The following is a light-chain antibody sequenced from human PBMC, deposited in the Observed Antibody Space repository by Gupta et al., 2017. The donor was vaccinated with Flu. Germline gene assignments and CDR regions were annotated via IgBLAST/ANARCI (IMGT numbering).Light chain of an antibody. V-gene: IGLV2-14*01. CDR3: SSYTSSSTVV. Sequence: QSALTQPASVYWSPGQSSPISSPGTSSDVAGYNYVSWYQQHPGKATKLMIYEVSNRPSGVSNRFSGSKSGNTAFLTISGLKAEDEADYYCSSYTSSSTVVFGGGTKLTVL. J-gene: IGLJ2*01. CDR1: SSDVAGYNY. CDR2: EVS.